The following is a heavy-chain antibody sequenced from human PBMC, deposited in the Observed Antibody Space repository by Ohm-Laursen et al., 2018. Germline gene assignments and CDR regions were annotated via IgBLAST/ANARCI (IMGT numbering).Heavy chain of an antibody. CDR1: GYSISSGYY. J-gene: IGHJ5*02. CDR3: ASGGRNRGFLMVTPNWFDP. V-gene: IGHV4-61*01. D-gene: IGHD2-8*01. Sequence: SDTLSLTCTVLGYSISSGYYWSWIRQPPGKGLEWIGHIYYSGSTNYNPSLKSRVTISVDTSKNHFSLKLSSVTAADTAVYYCASGGRNRGFLMVTPNWFDPWGQGTLVTVSS. CDR2: IYYSGST.